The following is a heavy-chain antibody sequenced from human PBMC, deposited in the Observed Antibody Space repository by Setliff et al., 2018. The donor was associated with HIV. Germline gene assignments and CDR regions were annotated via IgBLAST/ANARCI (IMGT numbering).Heavy chain of an antibody. CDR2: IIPLVGLA. D-gene: IGHD3-10*01. J-gene: IGHJ4*02. CDR3: VRDPWGSGSFGSIHF. CDR1: GDTPSSYS. Sequence: SVKVSCKASGDTPSSYSISWVRQAPGQGLEWMGAIIPLVGLADYAQKFQGRLTLTGDKSTNIVYMDLSSLTFEDTAVYFCVRDPWGSGSFGSIHFWGPGTLVTVSS. V-gene: IGHV1-69*10.